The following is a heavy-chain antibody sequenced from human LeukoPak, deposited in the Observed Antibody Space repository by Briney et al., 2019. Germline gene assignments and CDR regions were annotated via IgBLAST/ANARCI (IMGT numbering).Heavy chain of an antibody. D-gene: IGHD6-19*01. CDR1: GFTFSSYA. V-gene: IGHV3-30*04. CDR2: ISYDGSNK. CDR3: ARTTSSGWYYFDY. J-gene: IGHJ4*02. Sequence: PGGSLRLSCAASGFTFSSYAMHWVRQAPGKGLEWVAVISYDGSNKYYADSVKGRFTISRDNSKNTLCLQMNSLRAEDTAVYYCARTTSSGWYYFDYWGQGTLVTVSS.